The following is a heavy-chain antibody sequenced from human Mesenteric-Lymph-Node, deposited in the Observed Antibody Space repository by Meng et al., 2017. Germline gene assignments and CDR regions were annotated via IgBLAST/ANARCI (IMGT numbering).Heavy chain of an antibody. CDR1: RGPIVSTDYS. V-gene: IGHV4-30-2*01. CDR3: ARLGPRWFDP. Sequence: QVHLQESGPGLVKPSQTLSLTCAVPRGPIVSTDYSCTGIRRPQGKGLEWIGFIYQNGSPYYNPYFKSRVTISLDRSKNQVSLKLNSVTAADTAVYSCARLGPRWFDPWGQGTLVTVSS. D-gene: IGHD7-27*01. J-gene: IGHJ5*02. CDR2: IYQNGSP.